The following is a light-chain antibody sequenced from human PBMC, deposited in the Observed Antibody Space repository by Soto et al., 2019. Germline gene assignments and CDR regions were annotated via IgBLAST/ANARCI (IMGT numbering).Light chain of an antibody. CDR2: GAS. CDR3: QQYGSSPPFT. V-gene: IGKV3-20*01. Sequence: EIVLTQSPGTLSLSPGERATLSCRASQSVSSSYLAWYQHKPGQAPRLLIYGASSRATGIPDRFSGSGSGTDFTLTISRLEHEDFAVYYCQQYGSSPPFTFGPGTKVDIK. CDR1: QSVSSSY. J-gene: IGKJ3*01.